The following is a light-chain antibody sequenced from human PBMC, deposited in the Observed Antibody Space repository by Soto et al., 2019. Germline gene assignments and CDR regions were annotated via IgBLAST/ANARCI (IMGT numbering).Light chain of an antibody. CDR2: RIF. Sequence: EIVMTQSPGTLSVFPVERVTLSCRASQSVSGYLDWFQQKPGQAPRLVLQRIFIRAIGVPARFSGSGSETEFTLTISGLQSEDSGVYYCQQYGTTRITFGQGTRLEIK. CDR3: QQYGTTRIT. CDR1: QSVSGY. V-gene: IGKV3-15*01. J-gene: IGKJ5*01.